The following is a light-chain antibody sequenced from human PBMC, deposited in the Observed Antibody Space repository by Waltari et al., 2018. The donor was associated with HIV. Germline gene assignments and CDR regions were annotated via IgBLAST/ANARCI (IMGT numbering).Light chain of an antibody. CDR1: SSNIGLNI. J-gene: IGLJ3*02. Sequence: QSVLTQPPSASGPPGQRVSISCSGSSSNIGLNIDHCYRQLPGTAPKLLIYSNNQRPSGVPDRFSGSKSGTSASLAISGLQSEDEADYDCAAWDDSLNAWVFGGGTKLTVL. V-gene: IGLV1-44*01. CDR3: AAWDDSLNAWV. CDR2: SNN.